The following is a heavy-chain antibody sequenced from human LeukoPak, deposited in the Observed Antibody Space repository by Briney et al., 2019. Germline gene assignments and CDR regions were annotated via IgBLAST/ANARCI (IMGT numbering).Heavy chain of an antibody. J-gene: IGHJ4*02. D-gene: IGHD5/OR15-5a*01. Sequence: GGSLRLSCAGSGFTFSSYAMHWVRQAPGKGLEWVAVISYDGSNKYYADSVKGRFTISRDNSKNTLYLQMNSLRAEDTAVYYCARDGSTISGIGTYWGQGTLVTVSS. V-gene: IGHV3-30*04. CDR2: ISYDGSNK. CDR1: GFTFSSYA. CDR3: ARDGSTISGIGTY.